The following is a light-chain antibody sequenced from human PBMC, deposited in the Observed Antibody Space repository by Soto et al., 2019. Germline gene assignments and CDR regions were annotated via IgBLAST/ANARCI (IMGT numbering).Light chain of an antibody. CDR2: KAS. V-gene: IGKV1-5*03. J-gene: IGKJ1*01. Sequence: DIQMTQSPSTLFASVGDTVTITCRASQSISTYLHWYQQKPGKAPKLLIYKASTLKSGVPSRFSGSGSGTEFTLTISSLQPDDFATYYCQHYNSYSEAFGQGTKVDIK. CDR3: QHYNSYSEA. CDR1: QSISTY.